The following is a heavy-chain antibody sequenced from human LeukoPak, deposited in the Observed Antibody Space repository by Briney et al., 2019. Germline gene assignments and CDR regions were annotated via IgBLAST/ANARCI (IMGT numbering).Heavy chain of an antibody. J-gene: IGHJ4*02. CDR2: IHGDGTTT. CDR1: GFTFTSYW. CDR3: VRDSGN. Sequence: GGSLRLSCAASGFTFTSYWMHWVRQAPGKGLVWVSRIHGDGTTTNYADSVKGRFTISRDNAKNTLYLQMNSLRAEDTAVYYCVRDSGNWGQRTPVTVSS. V-gene: IGHV3-74*01.